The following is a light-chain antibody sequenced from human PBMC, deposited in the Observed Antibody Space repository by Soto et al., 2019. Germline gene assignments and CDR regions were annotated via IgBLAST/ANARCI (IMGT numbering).Light chain of an antibody. CDR3: CSYAGSYSLVV. Sequence: QSVLTQPRSVSGSPGQSVTISCTGTRSDVGGYNYVSWYQHHPGKAPKLMIYDVSKRPSGVPDRFSGSKSGNTASLTISGLQAEDEADYYCCSYAGSYSLVVFGGGTQLTVL. J-gene: IGLJ2*01. CDR1: RSDVGGYNY. V-gene: IGLV2-11*01. CDR2: DVS.